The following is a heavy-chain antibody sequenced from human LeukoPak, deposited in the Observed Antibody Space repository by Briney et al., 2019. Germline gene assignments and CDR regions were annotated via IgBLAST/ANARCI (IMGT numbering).Heavy chain of an antibody. D-gene: IGHD2-2*01. CDR1: GGSFSGYY. V-gene: IGHV4-34*01. CDR2: INHSGST. J-gene: IGHJ6*02. CDR3: ATSHCSSTSCYRTYYYYYGMDV. Sequence: PSETLSLTCAVYGGSFSGYYWSWIRQPPGKGLEWIGEINHSGSTNYNPSLKSRVTISVDTSKNQFSLKLSSMTAADTAVYYCATSHCSSTSCYRTYYYYYGMDVWGQGTTVTVSS.